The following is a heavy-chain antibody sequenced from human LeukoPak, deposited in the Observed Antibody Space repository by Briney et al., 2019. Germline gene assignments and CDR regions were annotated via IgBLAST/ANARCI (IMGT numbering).Heavy chain of an antibody. CDR3: VRDVGAVRGEVYFDY. Sequence: GGSLRLSCAASGFTFSSYGMSWVRQAPGKGLEWVSAISGSGGSTYYADSVKGRFTISRDNSKNTLYLQMNSLRAEDTAMYFCVRDVGAVRGEVYFDYWGQGTLVTVSS. CDR2: ISGSGGST. V-gene: IGHV3-23*01. J-gene: IGHJ4*02. D-gene: IGHD3-10*01. CDR1: GFTFSSYG.